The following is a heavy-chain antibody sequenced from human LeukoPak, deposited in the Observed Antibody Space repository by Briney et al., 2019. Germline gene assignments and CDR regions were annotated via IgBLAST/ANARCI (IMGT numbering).Heavy chain of an antibody. V-gene: IGHV3-7*01. J-gene: IGHJ4*02. Sequence: GGSLRLSCAASGFAFSNSWMTWVRQAPGKGLEWVANIKEDGSVKNYVEYVKGRFTISRDNAKNSLLLQMSSLRVEDTAVYFWARDRAYSTFDYWGQGTLVSVSS. CDR3: ARDRAYSTFDY. CDR2: IKEDGSVK. D-gene: IGHD2/OR15-2a*01. CDR1: GFAFSNSW.